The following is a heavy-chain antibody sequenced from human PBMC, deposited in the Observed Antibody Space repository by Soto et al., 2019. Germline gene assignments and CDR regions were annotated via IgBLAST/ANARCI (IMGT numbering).Heavy chain of an antibody. CDR2: IDPSDSYT. Sequence: GESLKISCKGSGYSFTSYWISWVRQMPGKGLEWMGRIDPSDSYTNYSPSFQGHVTISADKSISTAYLQWSSLKASDTAMYYCARQVVNGYYYYGMDVWGKGTTVTVSS. CDR3: ARQVVNGYYYYGMDV. J-gene: IGHJ6*04. D-gene: IGHD2-15*01. CDR1: GYSFTSYW. V-gene: IGHV5-10-1*01.